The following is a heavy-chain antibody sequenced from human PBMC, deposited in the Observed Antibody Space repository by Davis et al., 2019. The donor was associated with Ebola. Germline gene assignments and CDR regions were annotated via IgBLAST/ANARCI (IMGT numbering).Heavy chain of an antibody. Sequence: AASVKVSCKASGYTFTSYGITWVRQAPGQGLEWMGWISAYNGNTNYAQKLQGRVTMTTDTSTSTAYMELRSLRSDDTAMYYCARETQHLPQGHFQHWGQGTLVTVSS. CDR1: GYTFTSYG. D-gene: IGHD6-13*01. CDR3: ARETQHLPQGHFQH. CDR2: ISAYNGNT. J-gene: IGHJ1*01. V-gene: IGHV1-18*01.